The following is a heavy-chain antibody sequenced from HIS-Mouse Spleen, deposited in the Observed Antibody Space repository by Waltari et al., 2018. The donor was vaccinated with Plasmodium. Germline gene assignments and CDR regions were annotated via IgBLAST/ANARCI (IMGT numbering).Heavy chain of an antibody. D-gene: IGHD5-12*01. CDR2: IKQDGSEK. J-gene: IGHJ2*01. Sequence: EVQLVESGGGLVQPGGSLRLSCAASGFPFSSYWMSWVRPAPGKGLEWVANIKQDGSEKYYVDSVKGRFTISRDNAKNSLYLQMNSLRAEDTAVYYCARDRRGYWYFDLWGRGTLVTVSS. V-gene: IGHV3-7*01. CDR1: GFPFSSYW. CDR3: ARDRRGYWYFDL.